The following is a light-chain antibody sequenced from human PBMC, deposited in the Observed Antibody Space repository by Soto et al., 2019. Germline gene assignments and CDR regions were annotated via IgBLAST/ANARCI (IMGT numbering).Light chain of an antibody. J-gene: IGLJ3*02. CDR2: EGS. CDR3: CSYAGSTTWV. CDR1: SSDVGTYNL. Sequence: QSALTQPASVSGSPGQSITISCTGTSSDVGTYNLVSWYQLHPGKAPKLIIYEGSKRPSGVSNRFSGSKSANTASLTVSGLQAEHEADYYCCSYAGSTTWVFGGGTKVTVL. V-gene: IGLV2-23*01.